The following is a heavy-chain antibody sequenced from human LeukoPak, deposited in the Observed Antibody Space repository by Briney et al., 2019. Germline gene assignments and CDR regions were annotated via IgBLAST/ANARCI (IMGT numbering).Heavy chain of an antibody. CDR1: GLSFRTFA. CDR2: IRGNGGT. V-gene: IGHV3-23*01. J-gene: IGHJ4*02. CDR3: ARASWVSSTDAVR. D-gene: IGHD3-16*01. Sequence: GGSLRLSCAASGLSFRTFATSWVCQGPARGLEWVSSIRGNGGTFYADSVKGRFTLSTDYSTNTVYLQLNNLRVEDTAIYYCARASWVSSTDAVRWGQGTLVTVSS.